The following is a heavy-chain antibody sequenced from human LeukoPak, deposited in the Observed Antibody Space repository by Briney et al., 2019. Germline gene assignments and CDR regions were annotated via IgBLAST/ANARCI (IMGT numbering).Heavy chain of an antibody. CDR3: ARGGPFDSSGSYSSFAFDL. CDR1: GGSISSYY. D-gene: IGHD3-22*01. J-gene: IGHJ3*01. V-gene: IGHV4-59*01. CDR2: IYYIGST. Sequence: SSETLSLTCTVSGGSISSYYWSWIRQPPGKGLEWIGYIYYIGSTHYNPSLKSRVTISVDTSKNHFSLKLPSVTPADTAVYFCARGGPFDSSGSYSSFAFDLWGQGTRVAVSS.